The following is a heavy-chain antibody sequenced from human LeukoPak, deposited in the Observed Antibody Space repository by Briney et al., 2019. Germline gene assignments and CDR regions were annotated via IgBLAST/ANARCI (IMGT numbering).Heavy chain of an antibody. V-gene: IGHV3-23*01. CDR2: ISGSGGST. Sequence: GGSLRLSCAASGFTFSSYAMSWVRQAPGKELEWVSAISGSGGSTYYADSVKGRFTISRDNSKNTLYLQMNSLRAEDTAVYYCAKGPYRYCSGGSCYFDYWGQGTLVTVSS. CDR1: GFTFSSYA. J-gene: IGHJ4*02. D-gene: IGHD2-15*01. CDR3: AKGPYRYCSGGSCYFDY.